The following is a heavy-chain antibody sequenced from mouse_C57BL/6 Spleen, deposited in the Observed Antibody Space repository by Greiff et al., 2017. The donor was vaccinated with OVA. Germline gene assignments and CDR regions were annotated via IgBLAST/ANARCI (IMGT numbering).Heavy chain of an antibody. Sequence: QVQLQQPGAELVKPEASVKLSCKASGYTFTSYWMQWVKQRPGQGLEWIGEIDPSDSYSNYNQKFKGKATLTVDTSSSTAYMQLSSLTSEDAAGYYCARGDMVTTGDYWGKGTTLTVSS. D-gene: IGHD2-2*01. CDR2: IDPSDSYS. CDR3: ARGDMVTTGDY. V-gene: IGHV1-50*01. CDR1: GYTFTSYW. J-gene: IGHJ2*01.